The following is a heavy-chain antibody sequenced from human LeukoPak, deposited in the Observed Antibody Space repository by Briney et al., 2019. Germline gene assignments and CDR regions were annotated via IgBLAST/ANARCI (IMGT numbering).Heavy chain of an antibody. J-gene: IGHJ4*02. CDR1: GGSISSGFYY. CDR2: IYTSGST. V-gene: IGHV4-61*02. Sequence: SETLSLTCTASGGSISSGFYYWSWIRQPAGKGLEWIGRIYTSGSTNYNPSLKSPVTISVDTSKNQFSLKLSSVTAADTAVYYCARRQDGHDYWGQGTLVTVSS. CDR3: ARRQDGHDY.